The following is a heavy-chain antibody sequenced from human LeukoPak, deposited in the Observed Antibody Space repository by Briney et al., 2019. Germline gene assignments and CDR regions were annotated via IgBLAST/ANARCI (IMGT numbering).Heavy chain of an antibody. Sequence: PSETLSLTCTVSGDSINSNNYYWGWIRQPPGKGLEWIGSIYDSGSTYYNPSLKSRVTISVDTSKNQFSLKLSSVTAADTAVYYCARGIAARAKAFDYWSQGTLVTVSS. V-gene: IGHV4-39*01. CDR3: ARGIAARAKAFDY. J-gene: IGHJ4*02. CDR2: IYDSGST. CDR1: GDSINSNNYY. D-gene: IGHD6-6*01.